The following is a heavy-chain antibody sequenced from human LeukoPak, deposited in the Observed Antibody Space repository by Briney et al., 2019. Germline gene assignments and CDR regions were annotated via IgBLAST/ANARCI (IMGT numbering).Heavy chain of an antibody. CDR2: IYTSGST. CDR1: GGSISSGSYY. D-gene: IGHD3-22*01. J-gene: IGHJ3*02. CDR3: ARDDSSGYYYHDAFDI. V-gene: IGHV4-61*02. Sequence: SETLSLTCTVSGGSISSGSYYWSWIRQPAGKGLEWIGRIYTSGSTNYNPSLKSRVTISVDTSKNQFSLKLSSVTAADTAVYYCARDDSSGYYYHDAFDIWGQGTMVTVSS.